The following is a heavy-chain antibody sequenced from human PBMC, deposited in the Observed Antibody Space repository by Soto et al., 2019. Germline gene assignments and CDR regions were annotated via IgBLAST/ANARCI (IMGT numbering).Heavy chain of an antibody. V-gene: IGHV3-23*01. CDR3: AKVDVSTAGSFDY. Sequence: XGSLRLSCLASGFTFSRHGLSWVRQAPGKGLEWVSTINPGGDSAFYADSVKGRFTISRDNSKNTVYLQMNSLSVGDTAVYLCAKVDVSTAGSFDYWGQGALVTVSS. CDR1: GFTFSRHG. D-gene: IGHD6-13*01. J-gene: IGHJ4*02. CDR2: INPGGDSA.